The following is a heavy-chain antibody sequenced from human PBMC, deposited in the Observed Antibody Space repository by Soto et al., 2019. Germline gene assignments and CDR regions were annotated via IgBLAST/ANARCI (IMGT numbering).Heavy chain of an antibody. J-gene: IGHJ4*02. V-gene: IGHV3-33*01. D-gene: IGHD4-4*01. CDR1: GFTFSSYC. CDR2: IWYDGSNK. CDR3: ARAYHSKAPLDY. Sequence: PGVSLRLSFAASGFTFSSYCMHWVRQAPGKGLEWVAVIWYDGSNKYYADSVKGRFTISRDNSKNTLYLQMNSLRAEDTAVYYCARAYHSKAPLDYWGQGTLVTVSS.